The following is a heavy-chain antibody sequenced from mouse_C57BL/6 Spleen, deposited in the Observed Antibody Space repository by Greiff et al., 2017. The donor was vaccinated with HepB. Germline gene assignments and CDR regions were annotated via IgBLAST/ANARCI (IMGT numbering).Heavy chain of an antibody. D-gene: IGHD2-1*01. Sequence: EVQLVESGGGLVKPGGSLKLSCAASGFTFSDYGMHWVRQAPEKGLEWVAYISSGSSTIYYADTVEGRFTISRDNAKNTLFLQMTSLRSEDTAMYYCEGGDGNYEMDYWGQGTSVTVSS. J-gene: IGHJ4*01. CDR1: GFTFSDYG. CDR2: ISSGSSTI. V-gene: IGHV5-17*01. CDR3: EGGDGNYEMDY.